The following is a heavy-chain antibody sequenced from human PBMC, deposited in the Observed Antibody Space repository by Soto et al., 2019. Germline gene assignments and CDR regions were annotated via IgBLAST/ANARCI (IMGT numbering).Heavy chain of an antibody. CDR2: IYHSGST. CDR3: ARERPDGARLDP. J-gene: IGHJ5*02. D-gene: IGHD6-6*01. CDR1: GGSISSGGYS. Sequence: SETLSLTCAVSGGSISSGGYSWSWIRQPPGKGLEWIGYIYHSGSTYYNPSLKSRVTISVDTSKNQFSLKLSSVTAADTAVYYCARERPDGARLDPWGQGNLVTVS. V-gene: IGHV4-30-2*05.